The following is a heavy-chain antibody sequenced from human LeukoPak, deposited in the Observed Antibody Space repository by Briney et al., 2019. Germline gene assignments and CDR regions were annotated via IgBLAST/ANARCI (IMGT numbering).Heavy chain of an antibody. CDR2: IYYSGST. V-gene: IGHV4-59*08. J-gene: IGHJ5*02. Sequence: PSETLSLTCTVSGGSISSYYWSWIRQPPGKGLEWIGYIYYSGSTNYNPSLKSRVTISVDTSKNQFSLKLSSVAAADTAVYYCARVGLGGISFFDPWGQGTLVTVSS. CDR1: GGSISSYY. D-gene: IGHD4-23*01. CDR3: ARVGLGGISFFDP.